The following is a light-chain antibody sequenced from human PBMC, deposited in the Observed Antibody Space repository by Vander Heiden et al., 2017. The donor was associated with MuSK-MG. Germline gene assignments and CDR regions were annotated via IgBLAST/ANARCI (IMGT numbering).Light chain of an antibody. J-gene: IGLJ3*02. V-gene: IGLV3-25*03. Sequence: SYELTQPPSVSVSPGQTARITCSGDALPKQYAYWYQQKPGQAPVMVIYNDRERPSGIPERFSGPSSGTTVTLTSSRVQAEDEADYYCQSADSSGTYPVFGGGTKLTVL. CDR3: QSADSSGTYPV. CDR2: NDR. CDR1: ALPKQY.